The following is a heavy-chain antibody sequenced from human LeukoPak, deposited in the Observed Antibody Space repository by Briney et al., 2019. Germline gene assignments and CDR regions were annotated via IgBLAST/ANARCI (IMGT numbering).Heavy chain of an antibody. V-gene: IGHV3-21*04. J-gene: IGHJ4*02. Sequence: GGSLRLSCAASGFTFSSYSMNWVRQAPGKGLEWVSSISSSSSYIYYADSVKGRFTVSRDNSKNTLYLQMNSLRAEDTALYYCAKEGHVSELDYWGPGTLVTVSS. D-gene: IGHD3-10*01. CDR2: ISSSSSYI. CDR1: GFTFSSYS. CDR3: AKEGHVSELDY.